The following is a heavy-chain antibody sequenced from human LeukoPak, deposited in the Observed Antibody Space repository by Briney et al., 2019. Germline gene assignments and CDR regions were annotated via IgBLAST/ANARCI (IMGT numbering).Heavy chain of an antibody. J-gene: IGHJ1*01. Sequence: HSGGSLRLSCAASGFTFSSYAMSWVRQAPGKGLEWVSTISGSGAYTYYAGSAKGRFTISRDNSKNTLYLQMNSLRAEDTAVYYCAKYFASGSYYKLPHWGQGTLVTVSS. CDR1: GFTFSSYA. D-gene: IGHD3-10*01. CDR2: ISGSGAYT. V-gene: IGHV3-23*01. CDR3: AKYFASGSYYKLPH.